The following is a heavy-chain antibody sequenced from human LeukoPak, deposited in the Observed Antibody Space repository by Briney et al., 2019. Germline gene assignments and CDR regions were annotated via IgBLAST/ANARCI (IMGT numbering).Heavy chain of an antibody. V-gene: IGHV1-46*01. CDR3: ARDNTAMVPYDAFDI. CDR2: INPSGGSP. Sequence: ASVKVSCKASGYTFTSYYMHWVRQAPGQGLEWMGIINPSGGSPSYAQKFQGRVTKTRDTSTSTVYMELSSLRSEDTAVYYCARDNTAMVPYDAFDIWGQGTMVTVSS. D-gene: IGHD5-18*01. CDR1: GYTFTSYY. J-gene: IGHJ3*02.